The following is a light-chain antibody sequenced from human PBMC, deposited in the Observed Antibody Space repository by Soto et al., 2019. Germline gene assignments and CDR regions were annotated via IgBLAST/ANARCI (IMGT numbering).Light chain of an antibody. J-gene: IGKJ1*01. CDR2: DAS. V-gene: IGKV1-5*01. Sequence: DIQMTQSPSSLSASVGDRFCITCLSSQNIDKWLAWYQQKPQKAPKLLIFDASTLESGVPSRFSGSGSGTEFTLTISSLQPDDFATYYCQQYNTYQGTFGPGTKVDIK. CDR3: QQYNTYQGT. CDR1: QNIDKW.